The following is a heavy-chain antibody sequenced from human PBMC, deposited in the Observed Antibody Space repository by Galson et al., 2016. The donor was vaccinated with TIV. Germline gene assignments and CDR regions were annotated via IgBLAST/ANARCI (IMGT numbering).Heavy chain of an antibody. V-gene: IGHV5-51*01. CDR3: ARRGREETNEGGLDV. CDR2: IYPGDSDT. D-gene: IGHD1-1*01. Sequence: QSGAEVKKPGESLKISCKGSGYSFTGSWIDWVRQVPGKGLEWMGVIYPGDSDTKYTPAFHGHVTISVDTSISTAFLEWSSLKASDTANYYCARRGREETNEGGLDVWGQGTTVTVSS. J-gene: IGHJ6*02. CDR1: GYSFTGSW.